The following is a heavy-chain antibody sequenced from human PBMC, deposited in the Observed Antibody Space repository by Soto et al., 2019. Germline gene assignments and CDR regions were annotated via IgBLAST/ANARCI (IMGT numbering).Heavy chain of an antibody. CDR3: ARSPYADALDI. CDR2: IFHSGTT. CDR1: GYSISYVTW. D-gene: IGHD2-2*01. Sequence: SDTRSPTCAVSGYSISYVTWWAWIRQPPGKGLEWIGYIFHSGTTHYNPSLKSRVTMSVDTSKNQFSLKVDSLTAEDTAVYYCARSPYADALDIWGQGTMVT. J-gene: IGHJ3*02. V-gene: IGHV4-28*01.